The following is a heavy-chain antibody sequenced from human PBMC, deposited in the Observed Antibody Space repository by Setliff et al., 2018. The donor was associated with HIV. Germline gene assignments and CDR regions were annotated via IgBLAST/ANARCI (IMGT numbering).Heavy chain of an antibody. V-gene: IGHV1-24*01. CDR1: GFTLSEVS. CDR3: ARTQYGSTSPGNY. J-gene: IGHJ4*02. Sequence: ASVKVSCKVFGFTLSEVSIHWVRQAPGKGLEWVGGAIPIFRTAHYAQKFQRRVTMTEHTSTYTAYMELRSLRSDDTAVYYCARTQYGSTSPGNYWGQGTLVTVSS. CDR2: AIPIFRTA. D-gene: IGHD2-2*01.